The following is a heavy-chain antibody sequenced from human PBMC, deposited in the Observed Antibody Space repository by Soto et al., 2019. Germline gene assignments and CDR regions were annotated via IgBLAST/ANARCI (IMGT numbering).Heavy chain of an antibody. Sequence: QVQLQESGPGLVKPSQTLSLTCTVSGGSISSGGYYWSWIRQHPGKGLEWIGYIYYSGSTYYNPSLQSRVTISVDTSKNQFSLKLSSVTAADTAVYYCARDPTIFGVVRYYYGMDVWGQGTTVTVSS. CDR3: ARDPTIFGVVRYYYGMDV. J-gene: IGHJ6*02. CDR1: GGSISSGGYY. CDR2: IYYSGST. D-gene: IGHD3-3*01. V-gene: IGHV4-31*03.